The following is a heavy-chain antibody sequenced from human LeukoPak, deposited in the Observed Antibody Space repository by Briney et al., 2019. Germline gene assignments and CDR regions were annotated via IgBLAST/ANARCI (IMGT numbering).Heavy chain of an antibody. J-gene: IGHJ4*02. CDR3: ARAFFNSGFDY. CDR1: GYTFTGYY. Sequence: ASVRVSCKASGYTFTGYYVHWLRQAPGQGLTWMGWINPNSGGTDYAQQYQGRVTLTRETSISTAYMELSSLTSDDSAVYYCARAFFNSGFDYWGQGTLVTVSS. D-gene: IGHD3-3*02. CDR2: INPNSGGT. V-gene: IGHV1-2*02.